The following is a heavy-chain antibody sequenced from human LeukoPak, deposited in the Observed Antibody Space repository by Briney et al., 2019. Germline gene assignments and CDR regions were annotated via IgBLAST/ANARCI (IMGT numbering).Heavy chain of an antibody. D-gene: IGHD1-26*01. CDR3: ARDWRGSYFPDF. Sequence: ASVTVSCKASGYTLTDYYMHWVRQAPGQGLEWMGRINPNSGDTNYAQKFQGRVTMTRDTSISTAYMDLSRLTSDDTAIYYCARDWRGSYFPDFWGQGTLVTVSS. CDR1: GYTLTDYY. J-gene: IGHJ4*02. CDR2: INPNSGDT. V-gene: IGHV1-2*06.